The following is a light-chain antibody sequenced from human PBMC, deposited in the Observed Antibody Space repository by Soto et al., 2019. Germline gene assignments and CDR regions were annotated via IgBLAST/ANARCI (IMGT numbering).Light chain of an antibody. J-gene: IGKJ2*01. Sequence: EIVLTQSPATLSLSPGERATLSCRASQSVSSYLASYQHTPGQAPRLLIYDASNRATGIPARFSGSGSGTDFTLTISSLEPEDFAVYYCQQRSNWPPRNTFGQGTKLQIK. CDR3: QQRSNWPPRNT. V-gene: IGKV3-11*01. CDR2: DAS. CDR1: QSVSSY.